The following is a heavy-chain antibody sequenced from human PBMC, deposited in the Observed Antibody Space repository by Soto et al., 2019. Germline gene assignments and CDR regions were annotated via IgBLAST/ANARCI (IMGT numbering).Heavy chain of an antibody. CDR2: INHSGST. CDR3: ARLGRTYYYGSGRDWFDP. CDR1: GGSFSGYY. V-gene: IGHV4-34*01. J-gene: IGHJ5*02. D-gene: IGHD3-10*01. Sequence: SETLSLTCAVYGGSFSGYYWSWTRQPPGKGLEWIGEINHSGSTNYNPSLKSRVTISVDTSKNQFSLKLSSVTAADTAVYYCARLGRTYYYGSGRDWFDPWGQGTLVTVSS.